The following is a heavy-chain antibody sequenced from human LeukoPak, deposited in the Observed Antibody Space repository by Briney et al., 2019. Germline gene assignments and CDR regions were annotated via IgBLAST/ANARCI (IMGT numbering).Heavy chain of an antibody. D-gene: IGHD3-10*01. CDR1: GFTFSSYS. J-gene: IGHJ5*02. CDR3: ARVCLGLLWFGELLNWFDP. V-gene: IGHV4-39*07. CDR2: IYYSGST. Sequence: PGGTLRLSCAASGFTFSSYSMNWVRQPPGKGLEWIGSIYYSGSTYYNPSLKSRVTISVDTSKNQFSLKLSSVTAADTAVYYCARVCLGLLWFGELLNWFDPWGQGTLVTVSS.